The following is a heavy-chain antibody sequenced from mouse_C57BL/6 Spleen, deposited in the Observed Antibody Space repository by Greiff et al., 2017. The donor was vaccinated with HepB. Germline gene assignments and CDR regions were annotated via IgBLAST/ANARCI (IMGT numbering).Heavy chain of an antibody. CDR1: GFNIKDDY. CDR2: IDPENGDT. D-gene: IGHD2-5*01. J-gene: IGHJ3*01. Sequence: VQLQQSGAELVRPGASVKLSCTASGFNIKDDYMHWVKQRPEQGLEWIGWIDPENGDTEYASKFQGKATITADTSSNTAYLQLSSLTSEDTAVYYCTTGSNTFWFAYWGQGTLVTVSA. V-gene: IGHV14-4*01. CDR3: TTGSNTFWFAY.